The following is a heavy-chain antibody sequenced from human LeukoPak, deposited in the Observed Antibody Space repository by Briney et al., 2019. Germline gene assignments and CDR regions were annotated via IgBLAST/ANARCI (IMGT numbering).Heavy chain of an antibody. D-gene: IGHD3-22*01. CDR1: RGSIRNSNYY. CDR3: ARASYSYDINGWVPFDY. J-gene: IGHJ4*02. V-gene: IGHV4-39*07. CDR2: IFYDGSS. Sequence: SETLSLTCTVSRGSIRNSNYYWGWIRQPPGKGLEWIGSIFYDGSSDYNPSLKSRVTISGDTSKNQFSLRLSSVTAADTAVYYCARASYSYDINGWVPFDYWGQGTLVTVSS.